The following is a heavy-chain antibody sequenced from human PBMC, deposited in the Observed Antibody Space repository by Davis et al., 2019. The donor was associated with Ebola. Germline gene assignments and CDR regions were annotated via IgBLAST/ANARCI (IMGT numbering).Heavy chain of an antibody. CDR3: ARVPLWTASNTEFDY. CDR1: GFAFRGYW. V-gene: IGHV3-74*01. J-gene: IGHJ4*02. D-gene: IGHD6-25*01. Sequence: PGGSLRLSCAASGFAFRGYWMQWVRQAPGKGLVWVSRIKSDGTYTNYADSVRGRFTSSRDNAKSTLFLHMNSLRAEDTGVYYCARVPLWTASNTEFDYWGQGTLVTVSS. CDR2: IKSDGTYT.